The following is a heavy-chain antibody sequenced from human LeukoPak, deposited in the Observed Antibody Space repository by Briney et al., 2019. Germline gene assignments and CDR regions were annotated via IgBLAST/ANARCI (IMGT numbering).Heavy chain of an antibody. D-gene: IGHD6-19*01. CDR1: GFNFKSYA. Sequence: GGSLRVSCAASGFNFKSYAMSWVRQAPGKGLEWVSTVTGGAVATYYADSVRGRHTISRDNSKNTLYLQMNSLRAEDTAVYYCARDSPLKGYNSGWATNSFDFWGQGTLVTVSS. J-gene: IGHJ4*02. CDR3: ARDSPLKGYNSGWATNSFDF. CDR2: VTGGAVAT. V-gene: IGHV3-23*01.